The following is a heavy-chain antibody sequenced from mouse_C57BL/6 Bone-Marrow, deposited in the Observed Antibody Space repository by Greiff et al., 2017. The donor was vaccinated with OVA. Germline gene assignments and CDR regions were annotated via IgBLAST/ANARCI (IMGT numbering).Heavy chain of an antibody. CDR3: AIGNFGSSFYAMDY. V-gene: IGHV14-3*01. CDR1: GFNIKNTY. CDR2: IDPANDNT. D-gene: IGHD1-1*01. J-gene: IGHJ4*01. Sequence: VQLQQSVAELVRPGASVKLSCTASGFNIKNTYMHWVKQRPEQGLEWIGRIDPANDNTKYAPKVQGKATMTADTSSNTAYLQLISLSSEDTAVYCFAIGNFGSSFYAMDYWGQGTSVTVSS.